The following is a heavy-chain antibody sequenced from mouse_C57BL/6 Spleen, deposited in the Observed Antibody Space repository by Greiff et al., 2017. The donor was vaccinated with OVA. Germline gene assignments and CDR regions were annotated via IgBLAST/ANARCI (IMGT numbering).Heavy chain of an antibody. CDR1: GYTFTSYW. Sequence: QVQLQQPGTELVKPGASVELSCKASGYTFTSYWMHWVKQRPGQGLEWIGNINPSNGGTNYNEKFKSKATLTVDKSSSTAYMQLSSLTSEDSAVYYCARAGGREYYAMDYWGQGTSVTVSS. D-gene: IGHD3-1*01. CDR2: INPSNGGT. J-gene: IGHJ4*01. CDR3: ARAGGREYYAMDY. V-gene: IGHV1-53*01.